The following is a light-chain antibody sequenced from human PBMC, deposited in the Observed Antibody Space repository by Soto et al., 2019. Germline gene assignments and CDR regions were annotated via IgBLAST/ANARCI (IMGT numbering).Light chain of an antibody. J-gene: IGKJ4*01. CDR3: RQYSIWPRS. Sequence: EIVMTQSPATLSVSPGERATLSCRASQSISITLAWYQQKPGQAPRLLIYGASTRATGIPARFSGSESGTEFILTIIGLQSEQFAVYYCRQYSIWPRSLGGGTKVYIK. V-gene: IGKV3-15*01. CDR1: QSISIT. CDR2: GAS.